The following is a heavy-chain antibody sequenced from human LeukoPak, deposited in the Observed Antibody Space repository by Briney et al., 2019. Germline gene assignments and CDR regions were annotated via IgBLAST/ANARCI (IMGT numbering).Heavy chain of an antibody. V-gene: IGHV4-59*01. CDR3: ARVRGSGNGFDY. CDR2: IYYSGST. Sequence: SETLSLTCTVSGGSISSYYWSWIRQPPGKGLEWIGYIYYSGSTNYNPSLKSRVTISVDTSKNQFSLKLSSVTAADTAVYYCARVRGSGNGFDYWGQGTLVTVSS. CDR1: GGSISSYY. D-gene: IGHD3-10*01. J-gene: IGHJ4*02.